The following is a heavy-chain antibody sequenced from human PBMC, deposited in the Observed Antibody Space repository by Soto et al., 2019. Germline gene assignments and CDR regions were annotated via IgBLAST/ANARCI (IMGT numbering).Heavy chain of an antibody. J-gene: IGHJ4*02. Sequence: ASVKVSCKASGYTFTSYDMHWVRQAPGQGLEWMGIINPSGGSTSYAQKFQGRVTMTRDTSTSTVYMELSSLRSEDTAVYYCARDAAAGTTWGSTGRPKYYFDYWGQGTLVTVSS. CDR1: GYTFTSYD. CDR2: INPSGGST. CDR3: ARDAAAGTTWGSTGRPKYYFDY. D-gene: IGHD6-19*01. V-gene: IGHV1-46*01.